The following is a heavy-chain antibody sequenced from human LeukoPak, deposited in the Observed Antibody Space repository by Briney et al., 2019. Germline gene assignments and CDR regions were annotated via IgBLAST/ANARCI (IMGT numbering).Heavy chain of an antibody. Sequence: SETLSLTCTVSGGSINFYYWHWMRQPPGKGLEWIGHTFYSRNAKYNPSLESRVTISVDRSKNQISLNLNSVTAADTAVYYCAKGGPEASAGLSWFDPWGQGTLVTVSS. CDR2: TFYSRNA. D-gene: IGHD1-14*01. CDR1: GGSINFYY. CDR3: AKGGPEASAGLSWFDP. V-gene: IGHV4-59*01. J-gene: IGHJ5*02.